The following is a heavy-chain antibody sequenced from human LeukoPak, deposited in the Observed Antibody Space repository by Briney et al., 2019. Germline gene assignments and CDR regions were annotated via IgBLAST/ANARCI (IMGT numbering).Heavy chain of an antibody. J-gene: IGHJ3*02. CDR1: GGSMSSDY. Sequence: SETLSLTCIVSGGSMSSDYGSWIRQPAGKGREWIGRIYSSESTNYNTSLKSRVTMSVDTSKPQFSLKLSSVTAADTAVYYCARTTLRDFDWSPDAFAIWGQGTMVTVSS. CDR3: ARTTLRDFDWSPDAFAI. D-gene: IGHD3-9*01. CDR2: IYSSEST. V-gene: IGHV4-4*07.